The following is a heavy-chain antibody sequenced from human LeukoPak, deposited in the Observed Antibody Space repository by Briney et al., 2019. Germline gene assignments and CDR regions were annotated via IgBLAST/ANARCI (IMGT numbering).Heavy chain of an antibody. CDR3: ARTRRGYSGYDL. D-gene: IGHD5-12*01. J-gene: IGHJ4*02. V-gene: IGHV1-69*05. CDR2: IIPILGTA. Sequence: SVKVSCKASGGTFSSYAISWVRQAPGQGLEWMGGIIPILGTANYAQKFQGRVTITTDESTSTAYMELSSLRFEDTAVYYCARTRRGYSGYDLWGQGTLVTVSS. CDR1: GGTFSSYA.